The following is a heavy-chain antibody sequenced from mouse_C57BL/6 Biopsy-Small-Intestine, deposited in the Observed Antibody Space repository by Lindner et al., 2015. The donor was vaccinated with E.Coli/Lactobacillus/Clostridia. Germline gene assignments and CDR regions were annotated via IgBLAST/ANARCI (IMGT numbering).Heavy chain of an antibody. J-gene: IGHJ2*01. D-gene: IGHD4-1*01. V-gene: IGHV14-2*01. CDR3: ASLTGTKGYFDY. Sequence: VQLQESGAELVKPGASVKLSCTASGFNIKDYYMHWVKRRTEQGLEWIGRIDPEDGETKYAPKFQGKATITADISSNTAYVQLSSLTSEDTGVYYCASLTGTKGYFDYWGQGTTLTVSS. CDR2: IDPEDGET. CDR1: GFNIKDYY.